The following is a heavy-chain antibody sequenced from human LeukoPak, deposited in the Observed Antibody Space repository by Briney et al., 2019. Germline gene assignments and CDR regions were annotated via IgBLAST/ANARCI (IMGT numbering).Heavy chain of an antibody. V-gene: IGHV1-24*01. CDR3: AADRGQQLTLLDY. CDR2: FDPEDGET. J-gene: IGHJ4*02. Sequence: ASVKVSCKVSGYILTELSMHWVRQAPGEGLEWMGGFDPEDGETIYAQKFQGRVTMTGDTSTDTAYMELSSLRSEDTAVYYCAADRGQQLTLLDYWGQGTLVTVSS. CDR1: GYILTELS. D-gene: IGHD6-13*01.